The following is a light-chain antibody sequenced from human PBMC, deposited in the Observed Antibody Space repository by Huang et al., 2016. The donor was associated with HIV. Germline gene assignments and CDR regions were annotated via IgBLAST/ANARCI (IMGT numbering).Light chain of an antibody. V-gene: IGKV1-NL1*01. CDR3: QQYYSNPT. J-gene: IGKJ3*01. CDR1: QGLSNC. CDR2: AAS. Sequence: DIQMTQSPSSLSASVGDSVTSTCRASQGLSNCLAWYQQKPGKAPKLLLYAASRVESGVPSRFSGSGSGTDYTLTSSSLQPEDFATYHCQQYYSNPTFGPGTKVDI.